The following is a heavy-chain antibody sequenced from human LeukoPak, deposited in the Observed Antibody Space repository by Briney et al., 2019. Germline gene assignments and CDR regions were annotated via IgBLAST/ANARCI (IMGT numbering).Heavy chain of an antibody. CDR1: GFTFSDYT. V-gene: IGHV3-21*01. CDR3: TRGYLGELSPFDY. D-gene: IGHD3-16*02. J-gene: IGHJ4*02. Sequence: PGGSLRLSCAASGFTFSDYTMNWVRQAPGKGLEWVSSISSSSSYIYYADSAKGRFTISRDNAKNSLYLQMNSLRAEDTAVYYCTRGYLGELSPFDYWGQGTLVTVSS. CDR2: ISSSSSYI.